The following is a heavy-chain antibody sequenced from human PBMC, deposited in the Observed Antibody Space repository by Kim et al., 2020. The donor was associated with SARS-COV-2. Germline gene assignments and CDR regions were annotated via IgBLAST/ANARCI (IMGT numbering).Heavy chain of an antibody. V-gene: IGHV3-7*04. CDR3: ARGGPDYGDVHFDY. CDR1: GFTFSSYW. D-gene: IGHD4-17*01. CDR2: IKQDGSEK. J-gene: IGHJ4*02. Sequence: GGSLRLSCAASGFTFSSYWMSWVRQAPGKGLEWVANIKQDGSEKYYVDSVKGRFTISRDNAKNSLYLQMNSLRAEDTAVYYCARGGPDYGDVHFDYWGQGTLVTVSS.